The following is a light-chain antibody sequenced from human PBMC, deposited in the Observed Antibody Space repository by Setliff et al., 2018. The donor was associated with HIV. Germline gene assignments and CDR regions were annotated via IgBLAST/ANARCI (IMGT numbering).Light chain of an antibody. Sequence: QSVLTQPASVSGSPGQSITIECTGTSNDVGRYDLVSWYQQHPARAPKLIIYQSTRQPSGVSNRFSGSKSGNVASLTISGLQAEDEADYYCCSNTGSNTFVFGTGTKVTVL. V-gene: IGLV2-23*01. CDR1: SNDVGRYDL. CDR3: CSNTGSNTFV. J-gene: IGLJ1*01. CDR2: QST.